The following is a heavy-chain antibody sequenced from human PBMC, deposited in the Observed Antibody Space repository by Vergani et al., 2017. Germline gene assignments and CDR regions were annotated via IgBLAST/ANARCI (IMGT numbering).Heavy chain of an antibody. D-gene: IGHD3-10*01. J-gene: IGHJ4*02. CDR3: ARTALVRGVSFDY. CDR2: IYYSGST. CDR1: GGTISSSSYY. V-gene: IGHV4-61*05. Sequence: QLQLQESGPGLVKPSETLSLTCTVSGGTISSSSYYWGWIRQPPGKGLEWIGYIYYSGSTNYNPSLKSRVTISVDTSKNQFSLKLSSVTAADTAVYYCARTALVRGVSFDYWGQGTLVTVSS.